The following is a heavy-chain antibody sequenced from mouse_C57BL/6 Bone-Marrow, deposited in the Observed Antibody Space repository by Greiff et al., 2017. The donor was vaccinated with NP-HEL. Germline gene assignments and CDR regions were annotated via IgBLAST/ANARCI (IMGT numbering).Heavy chain of an antibody. CDR2: IDPENGDT. CDR1: GFNIKDDY. V-gene: IGHV14-4*01. D-gene: IGHD1-1*01. J-gene: IGHJ4*01. CDR3: TTGGSSPYAMDY. Sequence: EVQLQQSGAELVRPGASVKLSCTVSGFNIKDDYMHWVKQRPEQGLEWIGWIDPENGDTEYASKFQGKATLTADTSSNTAYLQLSSLTSEDTAVYYGTTGGSSPYAMDYWGQGTSVTVSS.